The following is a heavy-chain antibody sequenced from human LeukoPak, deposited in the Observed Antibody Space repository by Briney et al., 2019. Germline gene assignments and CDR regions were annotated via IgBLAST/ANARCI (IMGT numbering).Heavy chain of an antibody. CDR2: IIPIFGTA. Sequence: SVKVSCKASGGTFSSYAISWVRQAPGQGLEWMGGIIPIFGTANYAQKFQGRVTITADESTSTAYMELSSLRSEDTAVYYCARAGHFATYYDFWSGYSAFDIWGQGTMVTVSS. CDR3: ARAGHFATYYDFWSGYSAFDI. CDR1: GGTFSSYA. V-gene: IGHV1-69*13. J-gene: IGHJ3*02. D-gene: IGHD3-3*01.